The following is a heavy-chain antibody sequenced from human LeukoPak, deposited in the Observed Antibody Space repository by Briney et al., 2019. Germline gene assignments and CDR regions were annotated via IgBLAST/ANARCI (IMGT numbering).Heavy chain of an antibody. D-gene: IGHD3-3*01. CDR3: ARMSLRSGLYYYYGMDV. CDR1: GGSISSGGYS. V-gene: IGHV4-61*08. Sequence: PSETLSLTCAVSGGSISSGGYSWSWIRQPPGKGLEWIGYIYYSGSTNYNPSLKSRVTISVDTSKNQFSLKLSSVTAADTAVYYCARMSLRSGLYYYYGMDVWGQGTTVTVSS. CDR2: IYYSGST. J-gene: IGHJ6*02.